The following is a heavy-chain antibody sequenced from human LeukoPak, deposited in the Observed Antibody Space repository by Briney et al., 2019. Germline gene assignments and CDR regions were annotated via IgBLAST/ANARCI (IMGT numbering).Heavy chain of an antibody. CDR3: VRERYHGSGAPRYDY. CDR1: GFTVTSNY. J-gene: IGHJ4*02. D-gene: IGHD3-10*01. V-gene: IGHV3-21*01. Sequence: GGSLRLSCTVSGFTVTSNYMNWVRQAPGKGLEWVSSISSSSSYIYYADSMKGRFTISRDNAKNSLYLQMNSLRDEDTAVYYCVRERYHGSGAPRYDYWGQGTLVTVSS. CDR2: ISSSSSYI.